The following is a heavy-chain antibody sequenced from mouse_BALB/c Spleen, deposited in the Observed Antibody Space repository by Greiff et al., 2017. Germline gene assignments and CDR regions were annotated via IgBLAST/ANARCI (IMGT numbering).Heavy chain of an antibody. Sequence: VKVVESGPELVKPGASVKLSCKASGYNFTSYWINWVKLRPGQGLEWIGDIYPGSGSTNYNEKFKSKATLTVDTSSSTAYMQLSSLASEDSALYYCASYYGSSYAMDYWGQGTSVTVSS. V-gene: IGHV1-55*01. CDR2: IYPGSGST. CDR1: GYNFTSYW. J-gene: IGHJ4*01. CDR3: ASYYGSSYAMDY. D-gene: IGHD1-1*01.